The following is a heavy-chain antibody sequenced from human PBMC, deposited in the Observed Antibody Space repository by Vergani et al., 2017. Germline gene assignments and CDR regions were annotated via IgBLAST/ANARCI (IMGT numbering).Heavy chain of an antibody. CDR1: GFTFDDYA. V-gene: IGHV3-9*01. D-gene: IGHD3-22*01. Sequence: EVQLVESGGGLVQPGRSLRLPCAASGFTFDDYAMHWVRQAPGTGLEWVSGISWNSGSIGYADSVKGRFTISRDNAKNSLYLQMNSLRAEDTALYYCAKAQYYYDSSGYANWFDPWGQGTLVTVSS. J-gene: IGHJ5*02. CDR3: AKAQYYYDSSGYANWFDP. CDR2: ISWNSGSI.